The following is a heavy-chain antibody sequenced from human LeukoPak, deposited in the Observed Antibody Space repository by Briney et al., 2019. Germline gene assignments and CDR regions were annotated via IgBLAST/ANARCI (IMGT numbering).Heavy chain of an antibody. Sequence: ASETLSLTCTVSGGSISSYYWSWIRQPPGKGLEWIGHIYYSGSTNYNPSLKSRVTISVDTSNNQFSLKLTSVTAADTAVYYCARQVGYSSGWYNYWGQGTLVTVSS. V-gene: IGHV4-59*08. CDR1: GGSISSYY. CDR3: ARQVGYSSGWYNY. J-gene: IGHJ4*02. D-gene: IGHD6-19*01. CDR2: IYYSGST.